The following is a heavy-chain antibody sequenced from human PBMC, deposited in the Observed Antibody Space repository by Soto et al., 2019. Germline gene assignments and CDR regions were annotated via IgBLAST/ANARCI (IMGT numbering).Heavy chain of an antibody. V-gene: IGHV6-1*01. Sequence: KQSQTLSLTCAISGDSVSSNSAAWNWIRQSPSRGLEWLGRTYYRSKWYNDYAVSVKSRITINPDTSKNQFSLQLNSVTPEDTAVYYCASFGFEIAAAAVGDPPPKYKDYWGQGTLVTVSS. CDR3: ASFGFEIAAAAVGDPPPKYKDY. J-gene: IGHJ4*02. CDR2: TYYRSKWYN. CDR1: GDSVSSNSAA. D-gene: IGHD6-13*01.